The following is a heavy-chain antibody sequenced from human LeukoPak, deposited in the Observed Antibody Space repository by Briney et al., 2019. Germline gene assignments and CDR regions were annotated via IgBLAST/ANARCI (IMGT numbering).Heavy chain of an antibody. CDR3: ARGATYAYYQDY. J-gene: IGHJ4*02. D-gene: IGHD1-26*01. CDR1: GFTFSSHW. CDR2: IKYDASST. Sequence: GGSLRLSCADSGFTFSSHWMHWVRQAPGKGLVWVSRIKYDASSTSYADSVKGRFTISRDNARNTLYLQMNSLRAEDTAVYYCARGATYAYYQDYWGQGTLVTVSS. V-gene: IGHV3-74*01.